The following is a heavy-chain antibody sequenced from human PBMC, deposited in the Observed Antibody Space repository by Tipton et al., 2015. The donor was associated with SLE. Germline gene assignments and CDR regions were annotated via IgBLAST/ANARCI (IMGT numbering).Heavy chain of an antibody. D-gene: IGHD1-14*01. CDR2: INSDGSST. CDR3: ARRTPTVRYFDAFDI. J-gene: IGHJ3*02. CDR1: GFTFSSYW. Sequence: SLRLSCAASGFTFSSYWMHWVRQAPGKGLVWVSRINSDGSSTSYADSVKGRFPISRDNAKNTLYLQMNSLRAEDTAVYYCARRTPTVRYFDAFDIWGQGTMVPVSS. V-gene: IGHV3-74*01.